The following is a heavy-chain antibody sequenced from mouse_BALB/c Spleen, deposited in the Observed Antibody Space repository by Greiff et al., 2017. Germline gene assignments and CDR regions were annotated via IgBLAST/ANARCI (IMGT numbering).Heavy chain of an antibody. J-gene: IGHJ4*01. V-gene: IGHV1S81*02. CDR1: GYTFTSYY. Sequence: QVQLQQPGAELVKPGASVKLSCKASGYTFTSYYMYWVKQRPGQGLEWIGGINPSNGGTNFNEKFKSKATLTVDKSSSTAYMQLSSLTSEDSAVYYCARGITTFYYAMDYWGQGTSVTVSS. CDR3: ARGITTFYYAMDY. D-gene: IGHD2-4*01. CDR2: INPSNGGT.